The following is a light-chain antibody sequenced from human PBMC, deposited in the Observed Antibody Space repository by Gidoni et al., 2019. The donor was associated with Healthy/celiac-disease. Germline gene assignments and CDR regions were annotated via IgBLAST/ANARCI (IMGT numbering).Light chain of an antibody. Sequence: QSALTQPRSVSGSPGQSVTISCTGTSSDVGGYNYVSWYHQHPGKAPKLMIYDVSKRPSGVPDRFSGSKSGNTASLTISGLQAEDEADYYCCSYAGSYVVFGGGTKLXV. J-gene: IGLJ2*01. CDR2: DVS. CDR1: SSDVGGYNY. V-gene: IGLV2-11*01. CDR3: CSYAGSYVV.